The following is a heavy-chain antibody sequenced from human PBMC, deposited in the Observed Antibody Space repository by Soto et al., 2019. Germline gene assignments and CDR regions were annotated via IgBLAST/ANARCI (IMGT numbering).Heavy chain of an antibody. Sequence: EVQLVESGGGLVQPGGSLRLSCAASGFTFSSYWMSWVRQAPGKGLEWVANIKQDGSEKYYVDSVKGRFTISRDNAKNSQDLVMNTQRADDTAVYDCACMPRYLDRLPYVIDVWGQGTTVTLSS. D-gene: IGHD3-9*01. CDR2: IKQDGSEK. CDR3: ACMPRYLDRLPYVIDV. CDR1: GFTFSSYW. V-gene: IGHV3-7*03. J-gene: IGHJ6*02.